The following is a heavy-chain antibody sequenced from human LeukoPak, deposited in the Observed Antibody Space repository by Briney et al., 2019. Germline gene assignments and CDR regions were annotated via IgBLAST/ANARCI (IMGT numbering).Heavy chain of an antibody. V-gene: IGHV7-4-1*02. CDR3: ASRVGIAVFEFDP. J-gene: IGHJ5*02. Sequence: GASVKVSCKASGYTFISYAMNWVRQAPGQGLEWMGWINTNTANPTYAQGFTGRFVFSLDTSVSTAYLLISSLKAEDTAVYYCASRVGIAVFEFDPWGQGTLVTVSS. CDR2: INTNTANP. CDR1: GYTFISYA. D-gene: IGHD6-19*01.